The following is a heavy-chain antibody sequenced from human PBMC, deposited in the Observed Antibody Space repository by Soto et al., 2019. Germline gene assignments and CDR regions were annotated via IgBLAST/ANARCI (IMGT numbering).Heavy chain of an antibody. CDR2: ISRSGDST. Sequence: ESGGDLVQPGGSLRLSCEASGFTLTSHAMSWVRQAPGMGLEWVSAISRSGDSTYYGASVKGRFIVSRDNSKNIVYLQMKKLRVEDTAVYYCARDIPRHDIWSGYSDSWGQGTLVAVSS. V-gene: IGHV3-23*01. J-gene: IGHJ4*02. D-gene: IGHD3-3*01. CDR3: ARDIPRHDIWSGYSDS. CDR1: GFTLTSHA.